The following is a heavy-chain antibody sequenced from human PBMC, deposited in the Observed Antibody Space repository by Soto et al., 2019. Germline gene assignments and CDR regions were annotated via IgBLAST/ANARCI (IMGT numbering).Heavy chain of an antibody. J-gene: IGHJ4*02. V-gene: IGHV3-48*02. CDR1: GFTFSAYS. CDR2: ISGDRAYI. Sequence: EVQLLESGGGLVQPGGSLRLSCAASGFTFSAYSMNWVRQAPGKGLEWLSYISGDRAYIYYADSVRGRFTSSRDNAENSLYLQMVNLRDEDTAVYDCARQVYTVVTQIDFWGQGTLVNVSS. D-gene: IGHD2-21*02. CDR3: ARQVYTVVTQIDF.